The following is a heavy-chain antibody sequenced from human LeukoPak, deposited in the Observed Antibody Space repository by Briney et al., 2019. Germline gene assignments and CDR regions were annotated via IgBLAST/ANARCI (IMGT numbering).Heavy chain of an antibody. CDR3: ARSASMVRGFIIPSSYYYYGMDV. Sequence: ASVKVSCKASGYTFTGYYMHWGRHAPGQGLEWMGWINPNSGGTNYAQKSQGRVTMTRDTSISIAYMELSRLRSANTAVYYSARSASMVRGFIIPSSYYYYGMDVWGQGTTVTVSS. J-gene: IGHJ6*02. CDR1: GYTFTGYY. V-gene: IGHV1-2*02. D-gene: IGHD3-10*01. CDR2: INPNSGGT.